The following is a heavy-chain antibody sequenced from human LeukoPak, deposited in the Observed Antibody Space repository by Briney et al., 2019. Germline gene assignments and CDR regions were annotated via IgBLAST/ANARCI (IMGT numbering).Heavy chain of an antibody. CDR3: ARVLPGIAAVDGAT. D-gene: IGHD6-13*01. Sequence: PSETLSLTCTVSGGSISSSSYYWGWIRQPPGKGLEWIGSIYYSGTTYYNPTLKGRVTISVDTSKNQFSLKLTSVTAADTAVYYCARVLPGIAAVDGATWGQGTLVTVSS. CDR1: GGSISSSSYY. CDR2: IYYSGTT. V-gene: IGHV4-39*01. J-gene: IGHJ4*02.